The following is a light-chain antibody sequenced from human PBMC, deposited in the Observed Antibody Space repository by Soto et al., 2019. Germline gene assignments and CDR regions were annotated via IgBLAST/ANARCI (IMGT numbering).Light chain of an antibody. Sequence: QSALTQPASVSGSPGQSITISCTGTSSDVGGYNYVSWCQHHPGKAPKLMIYEVSNRPSGVSNRFSGSKSGSTASLTISGLQAEDEADYYCSSYTSSSTPWVFGGGTKLTVL. CDR1: SSDVGGYNY. CDR3: SSYTSSSTPWV. CDR2: EVS. V-gene: IGLV2-14*01. J-gene: IGLJ3*02.